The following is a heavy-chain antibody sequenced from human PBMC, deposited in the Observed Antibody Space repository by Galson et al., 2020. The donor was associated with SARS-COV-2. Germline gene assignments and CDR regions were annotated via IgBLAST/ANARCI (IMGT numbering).Heavy chain of an antibody. D-gene: IGHD4-17*01. V-gene: IGHV3-9*01. CDR2: ISWNSGSI. Sequence: GGSLRLSCAASGFTFDDYAMHWIRQAPGKGLEWVSGISWNSGSIGYADSVKGRFTISRDNAKNSLYLQMNSLRAEDTALYYCAKDIDAVTTWAVFDYWGQGTLVTVSS. CDR3: AKDIDAVTTWAVFDY. J-gene: IGHJ4*02. CDR1: GFTFDDYA.